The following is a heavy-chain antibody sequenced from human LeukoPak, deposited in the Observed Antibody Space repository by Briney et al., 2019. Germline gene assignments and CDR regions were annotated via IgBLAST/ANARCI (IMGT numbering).Heavy chain of an antibody. J-gene: IGHJ6*02. V-gene: IGHV3-7*03. D-gene: IGHD3-22*01. Sequence: GGSLRLSCAASGFAFSSHWMNWVRQAPGKGLEWVANINREGSDKNYVDSVKGRFTISRDNAKNSLYLQVNSLRVEDTAVYYCANSVSSYYDSSGYESSYYYGMDVWGQGTTVTVSS. CDR3: ANSVSSYYDSSGYESSYYYGMDV. CDR1: GFAFSSHW. CDR2: INREGSDK.